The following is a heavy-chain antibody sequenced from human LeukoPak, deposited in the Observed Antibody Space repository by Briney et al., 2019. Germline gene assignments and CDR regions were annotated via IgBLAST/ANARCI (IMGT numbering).Heavy chain of an antibody. D-gene: IGHD2-21*01. CDR2: IDTDGTTT. CDR1: GFTFSSYW. J-gene: IGHJ3*02. CDR3: VRADSSAFDI. Sequence: GGSLRLSCAASGFTFSSYWMHWVRQAPGKGLVWVSHIDTDGTTTTYADSVRGRFTLSRDNAKNTLYLPMNSLRAEGTAVYYCVRADSSAFDIWGRGTMVTVSS. V-gene: IGHV3-74*01.